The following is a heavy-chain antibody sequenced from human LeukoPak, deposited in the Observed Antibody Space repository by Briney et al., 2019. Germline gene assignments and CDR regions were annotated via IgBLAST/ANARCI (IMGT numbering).Heavy chain of an antibody. V-gene: IGHV3-9*01. Sequence: QPGRSLRLSCAASGFTFDDYAMHWVRQAPGKGLEWVSGISWNSGSIGYADSVKGRFTIFRDNAKNSLYLQMNSLRAEDTALYYCARGVVTASEAYYYYGMDVWGQGTTVTVSS. D-gene: IGHD2-21*02. CDR3: ARGVVTASEAYYYYGMDV. J-gene: IGHJ6*02. CDR2: ISWNSGSI. CDR1: GFTFDDYA.